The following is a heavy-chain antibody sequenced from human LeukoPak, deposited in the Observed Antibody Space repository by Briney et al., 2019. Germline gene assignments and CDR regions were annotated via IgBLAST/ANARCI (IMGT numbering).Heavy chain of an antibody. CDR2: FDPEDGET. CDR1: GYTLTELS. J-gene: IGHJ4*02. Sequence: VKVSCKVSGYTLTELSMHWVRQAPGKGLEWMGGFDPEDGETIYAQKFQGRVTMTEDTSTDTAYMELSSLRSEDTAVYYCAIGGDYGDYVSFDYWGQGTLVTVSS. CDR3: AIGGDYGDYVSFDY. D-gene: IGHD4-17*01. V-gene: IGHV1-24*01.